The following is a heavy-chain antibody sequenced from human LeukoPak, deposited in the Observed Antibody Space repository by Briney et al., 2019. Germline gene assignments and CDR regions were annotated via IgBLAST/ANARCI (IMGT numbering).Heavy chain of an antibody. CDR2: INHSGST. Sequence: SETLSLTCAVYGVSFSGYYWSWIRQPPGKGLEWIGEINHSGSTNYNPSLKSRVPISVATSKNQFSLKLSSVTAADTAVYYCAREAHFPGGYYYMDVWGKGTTVTVSS. D-gene: IGHD3-10*01. CDR3: AREAHFPGGYYYMDV. V-gene: IGHV4-34*01. CDR1: GVSFSGYY. J-gene: IGHJ6*03.